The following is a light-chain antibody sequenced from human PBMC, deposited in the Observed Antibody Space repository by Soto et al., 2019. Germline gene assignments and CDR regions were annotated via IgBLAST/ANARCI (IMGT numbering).Light chain of an antibody. Sequence: QSALTQPRSVSGSPGQSITISCAGSSSDVGDYNYVSWYQLHPGKAPKLMIYDITKRPSGVPDRFSGSKSGNTASLTISGLQAEDEAYYYCCSYAGSYTLLFGGGTKLTVL. CDR1: SSDVGDYNY. CDR3: CSYAGSYTLL. V-gene: IGLV2-11*01. J-gene: IGLJ2*01. CDR2: DIT.